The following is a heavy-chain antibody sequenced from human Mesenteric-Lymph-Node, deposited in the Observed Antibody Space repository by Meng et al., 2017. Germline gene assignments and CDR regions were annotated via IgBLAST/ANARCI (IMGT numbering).Heavy chain of an antibody. V-gene: IGHV1-8*03. CDR1: GGTFSSYA. CDR3: ARGEDESLFSAYYFGY. CDR2: MNPNNGHT. J-gene: IGHJ4*02. D-gene: IGHD3-3*01. Sequence: ASVKVSCKASGGTFSSYAISWVRQAPGQGLEWMGYMNPNNGHTGYAQKFQGRVTFTRDTSISTAYMELSSLRSEDTAVYFCARGEDESLFSAYYFGYWGQGTLVTVSS.